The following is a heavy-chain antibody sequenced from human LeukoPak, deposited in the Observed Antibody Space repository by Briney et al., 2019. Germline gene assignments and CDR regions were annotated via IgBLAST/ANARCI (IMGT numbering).Heavy chain of an antibody. CDR3: ARGSDGDFFDH. J-gene: IGHJ4*02. CDR1: GYTFTGYY. V-gene: IGHV1-2*02. CDR2: IKPNSGVT. D-gene: IGHD4-17*01. Sequence: ASVKVSCKASGYTFTGYYMHWVRQAPGQGLEWMGWIKPNSGVTNYAQQFHGRVTMTRDKSISTAYMELSGLGSDDTAMFHCARGSDGDFFDHWGQGTLVTVSS.